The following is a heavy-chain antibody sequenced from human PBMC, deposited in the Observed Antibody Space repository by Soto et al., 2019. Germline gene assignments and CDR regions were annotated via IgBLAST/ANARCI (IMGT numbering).Heavy chain of an antibody. CDR2: ISYDGSNK. V-gene: IGHV3-30-3*01. J-gene: IGHJ4*02. CDR3: ASGYELFDY. CDR1: GFTFSSYA. D-gene: IGHD5-12*01. Sequence: GGSLRLSCAASGFTFSSYAMHWVRQAPGKGLEWVAVISYDGSNKYYADSVKGRFTISRDNSKNTLYLQMNSLRAEDTAVYYCASGYELFDYWGQGTLVTVSS.